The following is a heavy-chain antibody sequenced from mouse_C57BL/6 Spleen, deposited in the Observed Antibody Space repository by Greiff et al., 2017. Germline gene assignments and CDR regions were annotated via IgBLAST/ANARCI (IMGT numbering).Heavy chain of an antibody. CDR1: GFTFSDYG. CDR2: ISSGSSTI. Sequence: EVKLVESGGGLVKPGGSLKLSCAASGFTFSDYGMHWVRQAPEKGLEWVAYISSGSSTIYYADTVKGRFTISRDKAKNTLFLHMTSLRSEDTAMYYCARDYYYGSYYFDYWGQGTTLTVSS. D-gene: IGHD1-1*01. J-gene: IGHJ2*01. V-gene: IGHV5-17*01. CDR3: ARDYYYGSYYFDY.